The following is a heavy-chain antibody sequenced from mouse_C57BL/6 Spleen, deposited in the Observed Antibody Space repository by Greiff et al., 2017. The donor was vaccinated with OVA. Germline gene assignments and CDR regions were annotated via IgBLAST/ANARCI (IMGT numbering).Heavy chain of an antibody. V-gene: IGHV1-63*01. D-gene: IGHD2-12*01. CDR2: IYPGGGYT. CDR3: ARLDDDAMDY. J-gene: IGHJ4*01. CDR1: GYTFTNYW. Sequence: QVQLQQSGAELVRPGTSVKMSCKASGYTFTNYWIGWAKQRPGHGLEWIGDIYPGGGYTNYNEKFKGKATLTADKSSSTAYMQFSSLTSEDSAIYYCARLDDDAMDYWGQGTSVTVSS.